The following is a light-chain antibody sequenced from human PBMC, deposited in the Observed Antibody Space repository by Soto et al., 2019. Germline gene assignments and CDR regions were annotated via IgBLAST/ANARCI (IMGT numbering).Light chain of an antibody. CDR3: QHYGTSQIT. CDR2: DAS. CDR1: QSVSNN. J-gene: IGKJ5*01. V-gene: IGKV3-20*01. Sequence: EIVMTQSPATLSVSPGETATLSCRASQSVSNNVTWYQQKPGQPPRLLIHDASSRATGIPDRFSGSGSGTDFTLTISRLEPEDFAVYYCQHYGTSQITFGQGTRLEIK.